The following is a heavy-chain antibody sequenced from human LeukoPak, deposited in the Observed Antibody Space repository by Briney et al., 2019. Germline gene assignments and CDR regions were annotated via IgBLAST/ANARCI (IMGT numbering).Heavy chain of an antibody. CDR3: ARLEGSGWNYFDY. Sequence: ASVKVSCKASGYTFTSYYMHWVRQAPGQGLEWMGWINPDSGGTNFTQKFQGRVTMTRDTSISTAYMELTRLRSDDTAVYYCARLEGSGWNYFDYWGQGTLVTVSS. D-gene: IGHD6-19*01. CDR1: GYTFTSYY. CDR2: INPDSGGT. V-gene: IGHV1-2*02. J-gene: IGHJ4*02.